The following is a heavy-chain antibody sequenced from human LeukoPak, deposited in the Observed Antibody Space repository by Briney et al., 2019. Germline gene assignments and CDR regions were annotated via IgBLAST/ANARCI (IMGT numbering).Heavy chain of an antibody. D-gene: IGHD6-19*01. CDR1: GFTFSSYW. CDR2: IKQDGSER. Sequence: GGSLRLSCAASGFTFSSYWMTWVRQAPGKGLEWVADIKQDGSERNYVDSVKGRFTISRDNAKNSLYLQMNTLRDEDTAVYYCATGAGCGYWGQGTLVTVSS. V-gene: IGHV3-7*03. CDR3: ATGAGCGY. J-gene: IGHJ4*02.